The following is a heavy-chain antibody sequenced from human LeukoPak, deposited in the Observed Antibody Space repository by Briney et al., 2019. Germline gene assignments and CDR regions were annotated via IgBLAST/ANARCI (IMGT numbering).Heavy chain of an antibody. V-gene: IGHV1-2*02. CDR3: ARDKLGLGELSLYDQ. D-gene: IGHD3-16*02. CDR2: ISPNSGGT. J-gene: IGHJ5*02. Sequence: ASVKVSCKASGYTFIEYYMHWVRQAPGQGLEWMGWISPNSGGTNYAQKFQGRVTMTRDTSISTAYMELSRLRSDDTAVYYCARDKLGLGELSLYDQWGQGTLVTVFS. CDR1: GYTFIEYY.